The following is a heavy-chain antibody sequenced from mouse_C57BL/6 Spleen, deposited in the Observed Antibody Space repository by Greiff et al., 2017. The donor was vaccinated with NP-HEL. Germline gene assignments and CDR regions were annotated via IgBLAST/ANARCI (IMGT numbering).Heavy chain of an antibody. Sequence: QVHVKQPGAELVKPGASVKLSCKASGYTFTSYWMHWVKQRPGQGLEWIGMIHPNSGSTNYNEKFKSKATLTVDKSSSTAYMQLSSLTSEDSAVYYCARSYYYGSRGGYFDVWGTGTTVTVSS. J-gene: IGHJ1*03. V-gene: IGHV1-64*01. CDR1: GYTFTSYW. D-gene: IGHD1-1*01. CDR3: ARSYYYGSRGGYFDV. CDR2: IHPNSGST.